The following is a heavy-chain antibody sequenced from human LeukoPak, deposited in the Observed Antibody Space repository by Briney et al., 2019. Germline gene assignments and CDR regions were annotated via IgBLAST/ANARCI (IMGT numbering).Heavy chain of an antibody. Sequence: GGSLRLSCAASGFTFSSYSMHWVRQAPGKGLEWVAVISYDGSNKYYADSVKGRFTISRDNSKNTLYLQMNSLRAEDTAVYYCAKVVQYSSGWSPFDYWGQGTLVTVSS. CDR2: ISYDGSNK. CDR3: AKVVQYSSGWSPFDY. D-gene: IGHD6-19*01. J-gene: IGHJ4*02. V-gene: IGHV3-30*18. CDR1: GFTFSSYS.